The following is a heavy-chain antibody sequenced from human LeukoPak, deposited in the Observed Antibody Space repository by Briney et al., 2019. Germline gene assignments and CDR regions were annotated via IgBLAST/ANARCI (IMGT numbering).Heavy chain of an antibody. CDR3: AREGSGYEDGFDI. J-gene: IGHJ3*02. CDR2: INSDGRST. V-gene: IGHV3-74*01. D-gene: IGHD5-12*01. Sequence: PGGSLRLSCAASGFRFSGYWMHWVRQASGKGLVWVSRINSDGRSTTYADSVKGRVTVSRDNAKNTLYLQMNSLRAEDTAVYYCAREGSGYEDGFDIWGQGTTVSVSS. CDR1: GFRFSGYW.